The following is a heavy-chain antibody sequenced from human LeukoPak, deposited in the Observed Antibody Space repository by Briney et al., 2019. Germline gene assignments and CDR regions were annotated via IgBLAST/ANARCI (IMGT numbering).Heavy chain of an antibody. CDR3: ARWPYSSSYYFDY. Sequence: PGGSLRLSRAASGFTFSDYNMIWVRQSPAKGREWVSSITSGTTYIYYADSVRGRFTLSRDNAKNSLYLQMNSLRAEDTAVYYCARWPYSSSYYFDYWGQGTLVTVSS. J-gene: IGHJ4*02. V-gene: IGHV3-21*01. CDR1: GFTFSDYN. D-gene: IGHD6-6*01. CDR2: ITSGTTYI.